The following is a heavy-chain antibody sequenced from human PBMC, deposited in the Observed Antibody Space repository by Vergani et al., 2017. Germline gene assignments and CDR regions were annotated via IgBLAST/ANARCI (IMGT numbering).Heavy chain of an antibody. CDR3: ARELRLGELVDY. D-gene: IGHD3-16*01. J-gene: IGHJ4*02. CDR2: INPSGGST. CDR1: GYTFTSYY. Sequence: QVQLVQSGAEVKKPGASVKVSCKAAGYTFTSYYMHWVRQAPGQGLEWMGIINPSGGSTRYAQKFQGRVTMTRYTSTSTVYMELSSLRSEDTAVYYCARELRLGELVDYWCQGTLVTGSS. V-gene: IGHV1-46*01.